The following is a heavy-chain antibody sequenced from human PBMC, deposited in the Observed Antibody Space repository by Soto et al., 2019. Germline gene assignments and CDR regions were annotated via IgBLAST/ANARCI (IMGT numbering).Heavy chain of an antibody. J-gene: IGHJ4*02. CDR1: GYTFTSYA. Sequence: ASVKVSCKASGYTFTSYAIHWVRQAPGQRLEWMGWINAGNGNTKYSQKFQGRVTITRDTSASTAYMELSSLRSQDTAVYYCARVLGVAKGDYWGQGTLVTVSS. CDR2: INAGNGNT. V-gene: IGHV1-3*01. CDR3: ARVLGVAKGDY. D-gene: IGHD3-3*01.